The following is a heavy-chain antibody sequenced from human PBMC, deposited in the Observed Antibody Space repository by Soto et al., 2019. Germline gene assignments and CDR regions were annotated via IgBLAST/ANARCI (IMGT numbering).Heavy chain of an antibody. D-gene: IGHD2-15*01. V-gene: IGHV3-30*18. CDR2: ISYDGSNK. CDR3: AKDEVNVVDSRNDAFDI. Sequence: QVQLVESGGGVVQPGRSLRLSCAASGFTFSSYGMHWVRQAPGKGLERVAVISYDGSNKYYADSVKGRFTISRDNSQNTLYLQMNSRRADDTAVYYCAKDEVNVVDSRNDAFDIWGQGTMVTVSS. CDR1: GFTFSSYG. J-gene: IGHJ3*02.